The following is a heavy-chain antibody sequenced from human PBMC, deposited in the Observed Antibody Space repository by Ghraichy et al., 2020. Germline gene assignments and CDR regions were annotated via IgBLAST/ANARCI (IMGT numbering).Heavy chain of an antibody. J-gene: IGHJ3*02. CDR1: GFAFSGYN. V-gene: IGHV3-21*01. Sequence: GGSLRLSCAASGFAFSGYNMDWVRQAPGKGLEWVSAITSNTRNIYYADSVTGRFTISRDNAKNSLFLQMNSLRAEDTAVYYCARELSSGWYRGACDIWGQGTMVTVSS. D-gene: IGHD6-19*01. CDR2: ITSNTRNI. CDR3: ARELSSGWYRGACDI.